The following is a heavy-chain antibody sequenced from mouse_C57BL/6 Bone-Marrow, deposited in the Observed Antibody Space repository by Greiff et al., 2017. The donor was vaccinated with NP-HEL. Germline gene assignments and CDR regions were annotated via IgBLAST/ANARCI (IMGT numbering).Heavy chain of an antibody. J-gene: IGHJ3*01. CDR2: IYPSDSET. CDR1: GYTFTSSW. V-gene: IGHV1-61*01. Sequence: VQLQQPGAELVRPGSSVKLSCKASGYTFTSSWMDWVKQRPGQGLEWIGNIYPSDSETNYNQKFKDKATLTVDKSASTAYLQLSRLTSDDTAVYYCARDTNWDSFADWGQGTLVTVSA. CDR3: ARDTNWDSFAD. D-gene: IGHD4-1*01.